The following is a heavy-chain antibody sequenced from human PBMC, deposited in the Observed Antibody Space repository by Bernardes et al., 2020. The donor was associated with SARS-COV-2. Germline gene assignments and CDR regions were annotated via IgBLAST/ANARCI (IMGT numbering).Heavy chain of an antibody. Sequence: GGSLRLSCAASGFTFSTYVMSWVRQAPGKGLELVSGISGSGSTSYVGSVKGRFTISRDNSKNTLYLQMNSLRAEDTALYYCAKGRADYQYSGDYYGSLDYWGQGTRVTVSS. V-gene: IGHV3-23*01. CDR1: GFTFSTYV. CDR2: ISGSGST. D-gene: IGHD1-26*01. CDR3: AKGRADYQYSGDYYGSLDY. J-gene: IGHJ4*02.